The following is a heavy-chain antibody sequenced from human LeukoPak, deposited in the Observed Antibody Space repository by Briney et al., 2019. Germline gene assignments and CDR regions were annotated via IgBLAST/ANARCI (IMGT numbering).Heavy chain of an antibody. J-gene: IGHJ4*02. CDR3: ARDTGYSYGLDY. V-gene: IGHV4-39*07. D-gene: IGHD5-18*01. CDR1: GGSISSSSYY. CDR2: IYYSGST. Sequence: SETLSLTCTVSGGSISSSSYYWGWIRQPPGKGLEWIGSIYYSGSTYYNPSLKSRVTISVDTSKNQFSLKLSSVTAADTAVYYCARDTGYSYGLDYWGQGTLVTVSS.